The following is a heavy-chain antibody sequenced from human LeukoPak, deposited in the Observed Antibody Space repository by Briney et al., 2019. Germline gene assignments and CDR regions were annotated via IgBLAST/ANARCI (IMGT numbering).Heavy chain of an antibody. CDR3: AKDKIDSEITMIVSEYYFDY. CDR1: GFTFSSYG. V-gene: IGHV3-33*06. D-gene: IGHD3-22*01. Sequence: PGGSLRLSCAVSGFTFSSYGMHWVRQAPGKGLEWVAVIWYDGSNKYYADSVKGRFTISRDNSKNTLYLQMNSLRAEDTAVYYCAKDKIDSEITMIVSEYYFDYWGQGTLVTVSS. J-gene: IGHJ4*02. CDR2: IWYDGSNK.